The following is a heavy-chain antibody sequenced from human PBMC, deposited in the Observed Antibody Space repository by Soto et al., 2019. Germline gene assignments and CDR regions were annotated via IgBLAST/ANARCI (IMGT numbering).Heavy chain of an antibody. Sequence: AVKVSCKASGGTFSSYAISWVRQAPGQGLEWMGGIIPIFGTANYAQKFQGRVTITADESTSTAYMELSSLRSEDTAVYYCARDPRYSYGSGSWFDPWGQGTLVTVSS. CDR1: GGTFSSYA. V-gene: IGHV1-69*13. CDR2: IIPIFGTA. J-gene: IGHJ5*02. D-gene: IGHD5-18*01. CDR3: ARDPRYSYGSGSWFDP.